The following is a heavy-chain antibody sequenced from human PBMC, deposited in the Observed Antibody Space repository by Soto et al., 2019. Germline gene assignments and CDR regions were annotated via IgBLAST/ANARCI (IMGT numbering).Heavy chain of an antibody. Sequence: ASVKVSCKASGYTFTSYDINWVRQATGQGLEWMGWMNPNSGNTIYAQKFQGRVTMTEDTSTDTAYMELSSLRSEDTAVYYCATNAPVLYWGQGTLVTVSS. CDR1: GYTFTSYD. J-gene: IGHJ4*02. CDR2: MNPNSGNT. D-gene: IGHD3-10*01. V-gene: IGHV1-8*01. CDR3: ATNAPVLY.